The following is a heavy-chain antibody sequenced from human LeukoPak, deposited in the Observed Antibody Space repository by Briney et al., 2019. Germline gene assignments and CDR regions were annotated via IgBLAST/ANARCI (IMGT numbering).Heavy chain of an antibody. CDR1: GGSIGSSSYY. V-gene: IGHV4-39*01. CDR3: ARLFGRFDY. Sequence: PSETLSLTCTVSGGSIGSSSYYWGWIRQPPGKGLEWIGSIYYSGSTYYNPSLKSRVTISVDTSKNQFSLKLSSVTAADTAVYYCARLFGRFDYWGQGTLVTVSS. CDR2: IYYSGST. J-gene: IGHJ4*02. D-gene: IGHD3-10*01.